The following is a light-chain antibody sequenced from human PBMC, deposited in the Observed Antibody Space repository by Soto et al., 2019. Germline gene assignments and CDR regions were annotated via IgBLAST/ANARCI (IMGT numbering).Light chain of an antibody. Sequence: QSVLTQPPSASGTPGQRVTISCSGSSFNIGSNYVYWYQQLPGTAPKLLIYRNNQRPSGVPDRFSGSKSGTSASLATSGLRSEDEADYYCAAWDDSLSGDVFGTGTKVTVL. CDR2: RNN. CDR1: SFNIGSNY. V-gene: IGLV1-47*01. J-gene: IGLJ1*01. CDR3: AAWDDSLSGDV.